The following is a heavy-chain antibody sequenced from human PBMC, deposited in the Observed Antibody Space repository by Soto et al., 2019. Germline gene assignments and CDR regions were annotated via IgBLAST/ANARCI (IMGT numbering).Heavy chain of an antibody. D-gene: IGHD6-19*01. CDR1: GFTFSTYS. Sequence: GGSLRLSCAASGFTFSTYSVNWVRQAPGKGLEWVSYISSSSNTIFYTDSVKGRFTISRDISKNTLYLQMNSLRAEDTAIYYCAKVGRVVAGYFDYWGQGTLVTVSS. CDR2: ISSSSNTI. V-gene: IGHV3-48*01. CDR3: AKVGRVVAGYFDY. J-gene: IGHJ4*02.